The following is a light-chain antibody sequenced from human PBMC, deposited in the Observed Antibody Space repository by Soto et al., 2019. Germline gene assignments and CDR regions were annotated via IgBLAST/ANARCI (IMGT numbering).Light chain of an antibody. CDR2: EGS. CDR3: CSYAGSSTV. CDR1: SSDVGSYNL. Sequence: QSALTQPASVSGSPGQSITISCTGTSSDVGSYNLVSWYQQHPGKAPKLMIYEGSKRPSGVSNRFSGSKSGNTASLTISGVQAEDEADYYCCSYAGSSTVFGTGTKVTVL. V-gene: IGLV2-23*01. J-gene: IGLJ1*01.